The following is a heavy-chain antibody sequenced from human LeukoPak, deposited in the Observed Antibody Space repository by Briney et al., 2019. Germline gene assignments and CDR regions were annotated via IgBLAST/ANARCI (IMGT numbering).Heavy chain of an antibody. CDR2: INPNSGGT. D-gene: IGHD1-1*01. CDR3: ARDKLERASNWFDP. CDR1: GYTFTGYY. Sequence: ASVKVSCKASGYTFTGYYMHWVRQAPGQGLEWMGWINPNSGGTKYAQKFQGRVTMTRDTSISTGYMELSRLRSDDTAVYYSARDKLERASNWFDPWGQGTLSPSP. J-gene: IGHJ5*02. V-gene: IGHV1-2*02.